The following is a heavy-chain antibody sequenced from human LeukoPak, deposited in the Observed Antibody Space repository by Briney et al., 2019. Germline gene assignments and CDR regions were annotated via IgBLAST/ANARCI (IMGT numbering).Heavy chain of an antibody. V-gene: IGHV4-4*07. D-gene: IGHD3-9*01. Sequence: SETLSLTCTVSGGSISSYYWSWIRQPAGKGLEWIGRIYTSGSTNYNPSLKSRVTMSVDTSKNQFSLKLSSVTAADTAVYYCARDSGSLSYKLRFFDPVGHAFDIWGQGTMVTVSS. CDR3: ARDSGSLSYKLRFFDPVGHAFDI. CDR1: GGSISSYY. CDR2: IYTSGST. J-gene: IGHJ3*02.